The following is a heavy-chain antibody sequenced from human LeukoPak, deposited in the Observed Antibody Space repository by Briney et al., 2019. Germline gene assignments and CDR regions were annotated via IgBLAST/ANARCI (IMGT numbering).Heavy chain of an antibody. CDR3: ARQTPYYDFDY. CDR1: GYSFTSYW. Sequence: GASLQISCKGSGYSFTSYWIGWVRQLPGKGLEWMGIIYPGDSDTRYSPSFQGQVTISAGKSISTAYLQWSSLKASDTAMYYCARQTPYYDFDYWGQGTLVTVSS. V-gene: IGHV5-51*01. J-gene: IGHJ4*02. CDR2: IYPGDSDT. D-gene: IGHD3-3*01.